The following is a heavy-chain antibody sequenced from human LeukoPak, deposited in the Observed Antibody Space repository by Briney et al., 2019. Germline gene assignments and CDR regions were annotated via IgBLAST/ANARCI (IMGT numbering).Heavy chain of an antibody. Sequence: GGSLRLSCAASGFTFDNHAMTWVRQAPGKGLEWVSVITGSGDARYYADSVKGRFTISRDNSKNTLYLQMNSLRAEDTAVYYCARDWGKTVGFEYWGQGTLVTVSS. J-gene: IGHJ4*02. D-gene: IGHD3-16*01. V-gene: IGHV3-23*01. CDR2: ITGSGDAR. CDR3: ARDWGKTVGFEY. CDR1: GFTFDNHA.